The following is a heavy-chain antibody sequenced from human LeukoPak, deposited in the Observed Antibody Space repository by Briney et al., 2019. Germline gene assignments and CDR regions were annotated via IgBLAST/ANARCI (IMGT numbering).Heavy chain of an antibody. J-gene: IGHJ4*02. CDR1: GLTLSSAS. CDR3: AREIVWFGELSYDY. Sequence: GGCLRLSCAVSGLTLSSASIKWVRQAPGGGLEWDSSVSRSSSYIYYAYSVKGRFTISRANAKNSLYLQMNSLRAEVTAVYYCAREIVWFGELSYDYWGQGTLVTVSS. CDR2: VSRSSSYI. V-gene: IGHV3-21*01. D-gene: IGHD3-10*01.